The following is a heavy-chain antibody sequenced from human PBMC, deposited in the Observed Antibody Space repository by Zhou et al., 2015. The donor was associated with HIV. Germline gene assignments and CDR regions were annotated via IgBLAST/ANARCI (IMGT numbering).Heavy chain of an antibody. CDR1: GGTFSSYA. CDR2: IIPIFGTA. CDR3: ARGPLGLPSNLYYFDY. Sequence: QVQLVQSGAEVKKPGSSVKVSCKTSGGTFSSYAISWVRQAPGQGLEWMGGIIPIFGTANYAQKFQGRVTITADESTSTAYMELSSLRSEDTAVYYCARGPLGLPSNLYYFDYWGQGTLVTVSS. V-gene: IGHV1-69*01. J-gene: IGHJ4*02.